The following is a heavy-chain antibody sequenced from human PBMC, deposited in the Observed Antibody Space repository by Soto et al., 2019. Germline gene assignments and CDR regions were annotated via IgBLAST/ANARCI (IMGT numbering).Heavy chain of an antibody. V-gene: IGHV4-39*01. J-gene: IGHJ5*02. Sequence: PSETLSLTCTVSGGSISSSSYYWGWLRQPPGKGLEWIGSIYYSGSTYYNPSLKSRVTISVDTSKNQFSLKLISVTAADTAGYYCARLGRTAAASGWFDPWGQGTLVTVSS. CDR1: GGSISSSSYY. CDR2: IYYSGST. D-gene: IGHD6-13*01. CDR3: ARLGRTAAASGWFDP.